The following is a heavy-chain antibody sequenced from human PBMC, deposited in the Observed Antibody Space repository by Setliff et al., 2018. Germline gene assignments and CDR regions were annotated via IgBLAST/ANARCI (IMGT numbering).Heavy chain of an antibody. CDR1: GHTFTNYG. CDR2: ISVYNGNT. Sequence: ASVKVSCKASGHTFTNYGISWVRQAPGQGLEWMGWISVYNGNTNYAQKLQGRVTMTTDTSMSTAYMELRSLRSDDTAVYYCATHYYGSGIFDYWGQGTLVTVSS. D-gene: IGHD3-10*01. V-gene: IGHV1-18*01. CDR3: ATHYYGSGIFDY. J-gene: IGHJ4*02.